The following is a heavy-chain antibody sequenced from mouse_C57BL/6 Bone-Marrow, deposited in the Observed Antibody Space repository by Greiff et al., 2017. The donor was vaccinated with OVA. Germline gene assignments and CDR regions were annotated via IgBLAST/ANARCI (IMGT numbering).Heavy chain of an antibody. CDR1: GYTFTSYW. D-gene: IGHD2-3*01. J-gene: IGHJ1*03. CDR3: ALYDGYYRYFDV. V-gene: IGHV1-69*01. Sequence: QVQLQQPGAELVMPGASVKLSCKASGYTFTSYWMHWVKQRPGQGLEWIGEIDPSDSYTNYNHKFKGKSTLTVDKSSSTAYMQLSSLTSEDSAVYYCALYDGYYRYFDVWGTGTTVTVSS. CDR2: IDPSDSYT.